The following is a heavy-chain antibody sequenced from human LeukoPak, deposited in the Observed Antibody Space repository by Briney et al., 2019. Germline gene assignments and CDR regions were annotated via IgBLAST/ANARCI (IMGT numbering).Heavy chain of an antibody. CDR3: AKDQRDNYGFGSYWYFDL. Sequence: PGGSLRLSCAASGFTFSSYGMHWVRQAPGKGLEWVAFIRYDGSNKYYADSVKGRFTISRDNSKNTLYLQMNSLRAEDTAVYYCAKDQRDNYGFGSYWYFDLWGRGTLVTVSS. D-gene: IGHD5-18*01. CDR1: GFTFSSYG. CDR2: IRYDGSNK. J-gene: IGHJ2*01. V-gene: IGHV3-30*02.